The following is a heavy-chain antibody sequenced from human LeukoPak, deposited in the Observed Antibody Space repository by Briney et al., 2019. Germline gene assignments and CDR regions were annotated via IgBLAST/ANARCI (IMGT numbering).Heavy chain of an antibody. CDR2: NYYSGST. CDR3: ARDLGYDSSGSQIGFDY. D-gene: IGHD3-22*01. Sequence: SETLSLTCTVSGGSISGYYWSWIRQPPGKGLECLGYNYYSGSTNYNTSLKSRVTISVDTSKNQFSLKLSSVTAADTAVYYCARDLGYDSSGSQIGFDYWGQGTLVTVSS. CDR1: GGSISGYY. J-gene: IGHJ4*02. V-gene: IGHV4-59*01.